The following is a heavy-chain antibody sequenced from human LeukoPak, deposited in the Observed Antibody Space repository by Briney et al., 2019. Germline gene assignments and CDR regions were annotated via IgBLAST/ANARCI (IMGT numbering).Heavy chain of an antibody. CDR3: ARLARRQVSSGYSL. D-gene: IGHD3-22*01. Sequence: KASETLSLTCTVSGGSISSSSYYWGWIRQPPGKGLEWIGSIYYSGSTYYNPSLKSRVTISVDTSKNQFSLKLSSVTAADTAVYYCARLARRQVSSGYSLWGQGTLVTVSS. CDR1: GGSISSSSYY. CDR2: IYYSGST. V-gene: IGHV4-39*01. J-gene: IGHJ4*02.